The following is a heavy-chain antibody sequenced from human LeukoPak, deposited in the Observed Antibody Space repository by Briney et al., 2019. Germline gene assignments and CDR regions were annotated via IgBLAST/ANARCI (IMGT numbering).Heavy chain of an antibody. D-gene: IGHD3-22*01. CDR2: IKQEGSEK. J-gene: IGHJ4*02. CDR1: GFTFSSYW. V-gene: IGHV3-7*01. CDR3: ARAKTPYYDSSGYTSGDY. Sequence: GGSLRLSCAASGFTFSSYWMSWVRQAPEKGLEWVANIKQEGSEKYYVDSVKGRFTISRDNAKNSLYLQMNSLRAEDTAVYYCARAKTPYYDSSGYTSGDYWGQGTLVTVSS.